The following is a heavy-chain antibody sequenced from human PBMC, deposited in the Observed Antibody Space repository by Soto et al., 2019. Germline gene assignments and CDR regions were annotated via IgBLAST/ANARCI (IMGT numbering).Heavy chain of an antibody. CDR3: AACSGYSSGWYKFGAFDI. J-gene: IGHJ3*02. Sequence: GGSLRLSCAASGFTFSSYSMNWVRQAPGKGLEWASSISSSSSYIYYADSVKGRFTISRDNAKNSLYPQMNSLRAEDTAVYYCAACSGYSSGWYKFGAFDIWGQGTMVTVSS. CDR1: GFTFSSYS. D-gene: IGHD6-19*01. CDR2: ISSSSSYI. V-gene: IGHV3-21*01.